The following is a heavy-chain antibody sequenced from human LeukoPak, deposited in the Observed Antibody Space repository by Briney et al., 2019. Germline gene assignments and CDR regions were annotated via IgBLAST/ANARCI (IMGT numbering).Heavy chain of an antibody. CDR2: ISWNSGSI. CDR1: GFTFDDYD. V-gene: IGHV3-9*01. Sequence: GGSLRLSCAASGFTFDDYDMHWVRQAPGKGMEWVSGISWNSGSIGYADSVKGRFTISRDNAKNSLYLQMNSLRAEDTALYYCAKGGGSYYGRRGRFDYWGQGTLVTVSS. J-gene: IGHJ4*02. CDR3: AKGGGSYYGRRGRFDY. D-gene: IGHD1-26*01.